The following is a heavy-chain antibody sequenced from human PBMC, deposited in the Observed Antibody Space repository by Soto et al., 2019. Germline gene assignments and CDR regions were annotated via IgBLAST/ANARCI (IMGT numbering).Heavy chain of an antibody. Sequence: GGSLRLSCAPSAFTLGDYALSWFRQAPGKGLELVAFIRSKAYGGTTEYAASLKGRFTISGDDSKNIAYLQMNILKTEDTAVYYCTRWKESYTDYWGQGTLVTVSS. J-gene: IGHJ4*02. CDR2: IRSKAYGGTT. CDR1: AFTLGDYA. CDR3: TRWKESYTDY. D-gene: IGHD2-2*02. V-gene: IGHV3-49*03.